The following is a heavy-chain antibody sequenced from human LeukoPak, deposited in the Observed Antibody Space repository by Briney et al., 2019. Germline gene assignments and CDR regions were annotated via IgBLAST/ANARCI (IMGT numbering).Heavy chain of an antibody. D-gene: IGHD6-19*01. Sequence: GVPLRLSCAASGFTFSSSWMTWVRQAPGKGLEWVGRIKSKTNGETTDYGAPVKGRFTISRDDSKNTLYLQMNSLKTEDTAVYYCITYLTTDSSGWFWGQGTLVTVSS. CDR3: ITYLTTDSSGWF. V-gene: IGHV3-15*01. CDR2: IKSKTNGETT. J-gene: IGHJ4*02. CDR1: GFTFSSSW.